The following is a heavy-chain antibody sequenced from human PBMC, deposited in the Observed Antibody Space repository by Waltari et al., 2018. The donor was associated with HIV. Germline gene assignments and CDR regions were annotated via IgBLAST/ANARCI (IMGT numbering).Heavy chain of an antibody. Sequence: EVQLVESGGGLVQPGGSLRLSCAASGFTSSSYSMNWVRQAPGKGLEWVSYISSSSSTIYYADSVKGRFTISRDNAKNSLYLQMNSLRAEDTAVYYCARASSSSSCFFDYWGQGTLVTVSS. CDR1: GFTSSSYS. V-gene: IGHV3-48*01. J-gene: IGHJ4*02. CDR3: ARASSSSSCFFDY. D-gene: IGHD6-13*01. CDR2: ISSSSSTI.